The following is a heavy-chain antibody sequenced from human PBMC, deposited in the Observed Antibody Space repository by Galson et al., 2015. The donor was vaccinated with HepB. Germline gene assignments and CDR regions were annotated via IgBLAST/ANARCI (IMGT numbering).Heavy chain of an antibody. CDR1: GGSISNYY. CDR3: ARGNYDASGYYSKIGSLFDC. V-gene: IGHV4-59*08. D-gene: IGHD3-22*01. CDR2: IYYSGNT. J-gene: IGHJ4*02. Sequence: SETLSLTCTVSGGSISNYYWNWIRQSPGKGLEWIGYIYYSGNTNYSPSLKSRVTILVDTSKNQFSLKLSSVTAADTAVYYCARGNYDASGYYSKIGSLFDCWGQGTLVTVSS.